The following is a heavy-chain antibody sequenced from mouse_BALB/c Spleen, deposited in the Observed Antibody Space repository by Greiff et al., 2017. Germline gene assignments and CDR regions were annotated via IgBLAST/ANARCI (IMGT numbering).Heavy chain of an antibody. J-gene: IGHJ3*01. V-gene: IGHV3-6*02. CDR2: ISYDGSN. D-gene: IGHD1-1*01. CDR3: ARDWYYGSSPWFAY. Sequence: EVKLMESGPGLVKPSQSLSLTCSVTGYSITSGYYWNWIRQFPGNKLEWMGYISYDGSNNYNPSLKNRISITRDTSKNQFFLKLNSVTTEDTATYYCARDWYYGSSPWFAYWGQGTLVTVSA. CDR1: GYSITSGYY.